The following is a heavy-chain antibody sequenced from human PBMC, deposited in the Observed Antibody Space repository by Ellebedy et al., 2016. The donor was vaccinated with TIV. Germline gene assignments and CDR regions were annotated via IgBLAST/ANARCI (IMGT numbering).Heavy chain of an antibody. J-gene: IGHJ4*02. Sequence: PGGSLRLSCAASGLTFSDYGMHWVRQPPGKWLDWVAAISYPGTYKYYADSVKGRFSISRDNSRNTLYLQMDSLRPEDTAVYYCAKDQNGPRDDYNYGVAYWGQGTLVTVS. CDR1: GLTFSDYG. D-gene: IGHD5-24*01. V-gene: IGHV3-30*18. CDR3: AKDQNGPRDDYNYGVAY. CDR2: ISYPGTYK.